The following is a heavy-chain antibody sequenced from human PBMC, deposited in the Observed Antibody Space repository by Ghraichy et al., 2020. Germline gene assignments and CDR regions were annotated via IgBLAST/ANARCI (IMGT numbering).Heavy chain of an antibody. CDR2: IKSKTDGGTT. CDR3: TTDPRFGYSSSWYRRDYYYYGMDV. CDR1: GFTFSNAW. Sequence: GESLNISCAASGFTFSNAWMSWVRQAPGKGLEWVGRIKSKTDGGTTDYAAPVKGRFTISRDDSKNTLYLQMNSLKTEDTAVYYCTTDPRFGYSSSWYRRDYYYYGMDVWGQGTTVTVSS. V-gene: IGHV3-15*01. D-gene: IGHD6-13*01. J-gene: IGHJ6*02.